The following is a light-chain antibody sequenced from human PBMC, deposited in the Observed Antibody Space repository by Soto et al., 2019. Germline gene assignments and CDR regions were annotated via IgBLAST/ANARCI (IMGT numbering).Light chain of an antibody. Sequence: TQSPSTLSLSPVDRALLSCRASENVRTFVDWYQQNPGQAPRLLIHGASTRAPGFPARFSGSGSGTDFTLTISSLQSEDFAVYYCQQYDNCPWTFGQGTKVDIK. CDR1: ENVRTF. CDR3: QQYDNCPWT. CDR2: GAS. J-gene: IGKJ1*01. V-gene: IGKV3-15*01.